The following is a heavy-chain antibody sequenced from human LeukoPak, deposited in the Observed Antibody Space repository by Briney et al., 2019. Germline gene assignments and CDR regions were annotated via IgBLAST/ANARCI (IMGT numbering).Heavy chain of an antibody. D-gene: IGHD5/OR15-5a*01. V-gene: IGHV4-59*01. CDR1: DGSISNYY. CDR3: ARGVYIRTSWFDP. J-gene: IGHJ5*02. CDR2: INYSGST. Sequence: PSETLSLTCTVSDGSISNYYWSWIRQPPGKGLEWIGYINYSGSTKYNPSLKSRVTISIDTPKNQFSLKLSSVAAADTAVYYCARGVYIRTSWFDPWGQGTLVTVSS.